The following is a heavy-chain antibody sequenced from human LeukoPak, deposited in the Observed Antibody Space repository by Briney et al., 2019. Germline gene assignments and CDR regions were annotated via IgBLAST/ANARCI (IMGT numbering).Heavy chain of an antibody. D-gene: IGHD3-10*01. CDR3: AREQKRITMVRGVIRDAFDI. J-gene: IGHJ3*02. CDR1: GGSISSYY. Sequence: PSETLSLTCTVSGGSISSYYWSWIRQPAGKGLEWIGYIYYSGSTNYNPSLKSRVTISVDTSKNQFSLELSSVTAADTAVYYCAREQKRITMVRGVIRDAFDIWGQGTMVTVSS. CDR2: IYYSGST. V-gene: IGHV4-59*01.